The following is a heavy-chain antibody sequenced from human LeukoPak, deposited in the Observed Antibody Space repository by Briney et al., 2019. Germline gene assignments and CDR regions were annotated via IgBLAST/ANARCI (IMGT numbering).Heavy chain of an antibody. CDR2: ISSSGSTI. Sequence: PGGSLRLSCAASGFTFSSYEMNWVRQAPGKGLEWVSYISSSGSTIYYADSVKGRFTISRDNSKSTLYIQMNSLRAEDTAVYFCAKSLFTSASQIYYFDYWGQGTLVTVSS. CDR1: GFTFSSYE. D-gene: IGHD3-10*01. J-gene: IGHJ4*02. V-gene: IGHV3-48*03. CDR3: AKSLFTSASQIYYFDY.